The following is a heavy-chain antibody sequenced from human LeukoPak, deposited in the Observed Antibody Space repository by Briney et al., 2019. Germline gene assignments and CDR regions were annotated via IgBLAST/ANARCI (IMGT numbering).Heavy chain of an antibody. Sequence: SETLSLTCTVSGGSLSSYYWSWIRQPAGKRLEWIGRIYTSGSTNYNPSLKSRVTMSVDTSKNQFSLKLSSVTAADTAVYYCARVYSHRSRRYYYYYMDVWGKGTTVTISS. D-gene: IGHD5-12*01. J-gene: IGHJ6*03. CDR1: GGSLSSYY. V-gene: IGHV4-4*07. CDR2: IYTSGST. CDR3: ARVYSHRSRRYYYYYMDV.